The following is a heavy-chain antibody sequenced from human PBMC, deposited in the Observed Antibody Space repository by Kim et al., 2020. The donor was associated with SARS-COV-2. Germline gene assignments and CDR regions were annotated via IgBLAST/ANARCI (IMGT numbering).Heavy chain of an antibody. V-gene: IGHV4-34*01. J-gene: IGHJ6*02. Sequence: SETLSLTCAVYGGSFSGYYWSWIRQPPGKGLEWIGEINHSGSTNYNPSLKSRVTISVDTSKNQFSLKLSSVTAADTAVYYCARSSVGLGQSYYGMDVWGQGTTVTVSS. D-gene: IGHD2-2*01. CDR3: ARSSVGLGQSYYGMDV. CDR2: INHSGST. CDR1: GGSFSGYY.